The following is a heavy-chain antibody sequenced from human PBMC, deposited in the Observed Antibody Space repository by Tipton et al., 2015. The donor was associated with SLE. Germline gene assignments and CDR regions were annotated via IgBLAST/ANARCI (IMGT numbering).Heavy chain of an antibody. J-gene: IGHJ6*02. Sequence: QLVQSGAEVKKPGASVKVSCKASGYTFTSYGISWVRQAPGQGLEWMGWISTYNGNTHYAQNLQGRVTMTTYTSTSTAYMEPRSLRSDDTAVYYCAREVYSGSYYYYYGMDVWGQGTTVTISS. D-gene: IGHD3-10*01. CDR3: AREVYSGSYYYYYGMDV. CDR2: ISTYNGNT. V-gene: IGHV1-18*01. CDR1: GYTFTSYG.